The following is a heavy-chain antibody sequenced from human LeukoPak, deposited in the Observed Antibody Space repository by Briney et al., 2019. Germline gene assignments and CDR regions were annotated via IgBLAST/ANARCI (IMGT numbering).Heavy chain of an antibody. J-gene: IGHJ6*02. CDR1: GFSFNSYT. Sequence: PGGSLRLSCLASGFSFNSYTMNWVREAPGKGLDWVSTISPVSSYTWYAESVKGRFTISRDNPKNSLYLQTDSLRAEDTAVYYCVRDVSRRIGMDVWGQGTTVTVSS. CDR2: ISPVSSYT. D-gene: IGHD2/OR15-2a*01. CDR3: VRDVSRRIGMDV. V-gene: IGHV3-21*01.